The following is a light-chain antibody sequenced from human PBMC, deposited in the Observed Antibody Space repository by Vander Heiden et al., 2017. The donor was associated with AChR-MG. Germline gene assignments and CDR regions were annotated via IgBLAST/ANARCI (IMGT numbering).Light chain of an antibody. J-gene: IGLJ3*02. Sequence: QSALTPPPSVSGALGQTVTISCTGSSSNIGGGYDVHWYQQRPGTAPKLLIYGNYNRPSGVPDRFSGSRSGASATLAITGLQAEDEADYYCQAYDSSLKVFGGGTKLSVL. CDR3: QAYDSSLKV. CDR2: GNY. CDR1: SSNIGGGYD. V-gene: IGLV1-40*01.